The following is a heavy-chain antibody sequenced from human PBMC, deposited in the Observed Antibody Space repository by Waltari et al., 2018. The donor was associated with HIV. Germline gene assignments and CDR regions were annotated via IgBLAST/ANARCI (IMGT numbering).Heavy chain of an antibody. V-gene: IGHV3-74*01. Sequence: VQLVGSGGRLVQPVGSLRLDCAASGFKFRSYWMHWIRHVPGQGLVWVSHINIDGSDTSYLESVKGRFTISRDNANNTLYLQMNNLRVEDTAMYFCTRDLSTYGHEFDYWGQGTLVTVAS. J-gene: IGHJ4*02. CDR1: GFKFRSYW. CDR3: TRDLSTYGHEFDY. CDR2: INIDGSDT. D-gene: IGHD2-2*01.